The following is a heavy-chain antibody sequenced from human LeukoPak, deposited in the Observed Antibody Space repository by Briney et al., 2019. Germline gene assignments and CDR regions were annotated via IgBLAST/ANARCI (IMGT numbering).Heavy chain of an antibody. D-gene: IGHD6-13*01. J-gene: IGHJ5*02. V-gene: IGHV4-39*07. Sequence: SETLSLTCTVSGGSISSSSYYWGWIRQPPGKGLEWIGSIYYSGSTYYNPSLKSRVTISVDTSKNQFSLKLSSVTAADTAVYYCARGYSSSWFFDPWGQGTLVTVSS. CDR1: GGSISSSSYY. CDR2: IYYSGST. CDR3: ARGYSSSWFFDP.